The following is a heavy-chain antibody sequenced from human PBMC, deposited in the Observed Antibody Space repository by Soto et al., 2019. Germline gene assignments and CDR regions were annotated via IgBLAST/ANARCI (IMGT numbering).Heavy chain of an antibody. CDR3: ASSRGWWHYYYYGMDV. V-gene: IGHV1-18*01. D-gene: IGHD6-19*01. CDR1: GYTFTSYG. J-gene: IGHJ6*02. CDR2: ISAYNGNT. Sequence: ASVKVSCKASGYTFTSYGISWVRQAPGQGLEWMGWISAYNGNTNYAQKLQGRVTMTTDTSTSTAYMELRSLRSDDTAVYYCASSRGWWHYYYYGMDVWGQGTTVNVSS.